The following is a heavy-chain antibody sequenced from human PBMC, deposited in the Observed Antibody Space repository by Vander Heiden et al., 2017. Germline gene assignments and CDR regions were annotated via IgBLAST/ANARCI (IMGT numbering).Heavy chain of an antibody. CDR1: ANSFTNYY. Sequence: EVQLVQSGAEVRKPGESLRISCKGSANSFTNYYISWVRQMPGKGLEWMVRIGPSDSYTNYSPSFQGHVTISADESISTAYLQWSSLKASDTAMYYCARCYCGSGRCYCSDWGQGTLVTVSS. CDR3: ARCYCGSGRCYCSD. D-gene: IGHD2-15*01. J-gene: IGHJ4*02. CDR2: IGPSDSYT. V-gene: IGHV5-10-1*03.